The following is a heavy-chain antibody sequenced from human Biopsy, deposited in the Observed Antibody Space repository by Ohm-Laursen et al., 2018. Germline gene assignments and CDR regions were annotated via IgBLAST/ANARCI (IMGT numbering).Heavy chain of an antibody. CDR1: SASINLYY. J-gene: IGHJ6*02. CDR2: INHSGHT. V-gene: IGHV4-59*01. Sequence: PSQTLSLTCTVSSASINLYYWGWIRQSPGKGLEWIGYINHSGHTNYNPSLKSRLTMSVDTSKNQFSLKLTSVTAADTAVYYCARDRIVYCTATSCDNFGLDVWGQGTTVTVSS. CDR3: ARDRIVYCTATSCDNFGLDV. D-gene: IGHD2-8*02.